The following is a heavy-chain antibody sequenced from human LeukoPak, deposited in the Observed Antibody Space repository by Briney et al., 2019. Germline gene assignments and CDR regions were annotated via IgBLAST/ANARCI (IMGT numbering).Heavy chain of an antibody. D-gene: IGHD3-10*01. CDR1: GFTFSSYG. CDR2: IWYDGSNK. CDR3: AKDGALRFGGTTVDY. J-gene: IGHJ4*02. Sequence: GGSLRLSCAASGFTFSSYGMHWVRQAPGKGLEWVAVIWYDGSNKYYADSVKGRFTISRDNSKNTLYLQMNSLRAEDTAVYYCAKDGALRFGGTTVDYWGQGTLVTVSS. V-gene: IGHV3-33*06.